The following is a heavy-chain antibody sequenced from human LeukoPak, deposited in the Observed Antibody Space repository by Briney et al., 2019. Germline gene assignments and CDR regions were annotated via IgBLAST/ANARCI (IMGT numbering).Heavy chain of an antibody. Sequence: GGSLRLSCAASGFTFSSYSMNWVRQPPGKGLEWVSSISSRSTYTYYADSVKGRFTISRDNAKNSLYLQMNSLRAEDTAVYCCAELGITMIGGVWGKGTTVTISS. CDR1: GFTFSSYS. CDR2: ISSRSTYT. D-gene: IGHD3-10*02. V-gene: IGHV3-21*01. CDR3: AELGITMIGGV. J-gene: IGHJ6*04.